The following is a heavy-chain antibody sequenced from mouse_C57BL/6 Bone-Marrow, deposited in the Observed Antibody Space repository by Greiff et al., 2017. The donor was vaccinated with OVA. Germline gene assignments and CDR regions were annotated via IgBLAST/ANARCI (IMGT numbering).Heavy chain of an antibody. Sequence: EVHLVESGGGLVQPGGSLKLSCAASGFTFSDYYMYWVRQTPEKRLEWVAYISNGGGSTYYPDTVKGRFTISRDNAKNTLYLQMSRLKSEDTAMYYCARPSYYYGSSYYWYFDVWGTGTTVTVSS. D-gene: IGHD1-1*01. CDR3: ARPSYYYGSSYYWYFDV. CDR1: GFTFSDYY. J-gene: IGHJ1*03. CDR2: ISNGGGST. V-gene: IGHV5-12*01.